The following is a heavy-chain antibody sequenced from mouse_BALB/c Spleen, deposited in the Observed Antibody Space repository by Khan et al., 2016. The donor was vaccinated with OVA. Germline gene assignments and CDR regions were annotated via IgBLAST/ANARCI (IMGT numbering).Heavy chain of an antibody. Sequence: QVQLKQSGPELVRPGVSVKISCKGSGYTFTDYAMHWVKQSHAKSLAWIGVISTYSGNTNYNQKFKGKATMTVDQSSRTAYMELARLTSEDSAIYYCARPEFRRGAWFAYWGQGTLVTVSA. CDR3: ARPEFRRGAWFAY. CDR2: ISTYSGNT. CDR1: GYTFTDYA. J-gene: IGHJ3*01. V-gene: IGHV1S137*01.